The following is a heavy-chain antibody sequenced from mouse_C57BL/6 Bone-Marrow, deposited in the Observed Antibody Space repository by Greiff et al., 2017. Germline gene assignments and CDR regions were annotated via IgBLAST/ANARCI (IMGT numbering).Heavy chain of an antibody. CDR2: IDPNSGGT. V-gene: IGHV1-72*01. CDR1: GYTFTSYW. D-gene: IGHD1-1*01. Sequence: QVQLKQPGAELVKPGASVKLSCKASGYTFTSYWMHWVKQRPGRGLEWIGRIDPNSGGTKYNEKFKSKATLTVDKPSSTAYMQLSSLTSEDSAVYYCAREGDYYGSSSFYWCFDVWGTGTTVTVSS. J-gene: IGHJ1*03. CDR3: AREGDYYGSSSFYWCFDV.